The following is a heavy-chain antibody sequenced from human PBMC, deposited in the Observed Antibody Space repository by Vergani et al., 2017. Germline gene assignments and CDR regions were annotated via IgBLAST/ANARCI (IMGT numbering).Heavy chain of an antibody. J-gene: IGHJ4*02. CDR1: GDSISSGVYY. Sequence: QVQLQESGPGLVKPSQTLSLTCSVSGDSISSGVYYWNWIRQHPGKGLEWFGYIYSTGSTHHNPSLRRRINMSVDTSKNQFSLKLNYVTAADTAMYYCARMGGYDECDSFRIGYFDSWGPGILVTVSS. CDR3: ARMGGYDECDSFRIGYFDS. V-gene: IGHV4-31*03. D-gene: IGHD3-22*01. CDR2: IYSTGST.